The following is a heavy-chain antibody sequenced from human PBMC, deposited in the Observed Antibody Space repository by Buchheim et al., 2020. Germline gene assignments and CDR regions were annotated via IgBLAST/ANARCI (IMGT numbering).Heavy chain of an antibody. J-gene: IGHJ5*02. CDR3: AREPRAVAGTGWFDP. CDR2: ISVSGKTM. D-gene: IGHD6-19*01. CDR1: GFIFSNYE. Sequence: DVQLVESGGGLVQPGGSLRLSCVGSGFIFSNYEMNWIRQAPGKGLEWLSYISVSGKTMYYADSVKGRFTISRDNAKSSLYLHMNSLRAEDTAVYYCAREPRAVAGTGWFDPWGQGTL. V-gene: IGHV3-48*03.